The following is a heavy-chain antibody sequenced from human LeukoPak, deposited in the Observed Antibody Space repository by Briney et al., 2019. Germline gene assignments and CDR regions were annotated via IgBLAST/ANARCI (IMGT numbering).Heavy chain of an antibody. D-gene: IGHD6-19*01. CDR1: GFTVSSNY. V-gene: IGHV3-66*01. Sequence: GGSLRLSCAASGFTVSSNYMSWVRQAPGKGLEWVSVIYSGGSTYYADSVKGRFTISRDNSKNTLYLQMNSLRAEDTAVYYCARVDTQWLVHAFDIWGQGTMVTVSS. CDR3: ARVDTQWLVHAFDI. J-gene: IGHJ3*02. CDR2: IYSGGST.